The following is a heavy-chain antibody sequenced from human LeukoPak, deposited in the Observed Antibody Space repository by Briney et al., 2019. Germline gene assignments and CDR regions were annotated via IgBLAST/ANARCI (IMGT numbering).Heavy chain of an antibody. Sequence: GGSLRLSCAASGFTFSSYGMSWVRQAPGKGLEWVSVIYSGGSTYYADSVKGRFTISRDNSKNTLHLQMKSLRAEDTAVYYCARGYYGSGSYYPAFDYWGQGTLVTVSS. CDR3: ARGYYGSGSYYPAFDY. V-gene: IGHV3-53*01. D-gene: IGHD3-10*01. CDR1: GFTFSSYG. J-gene: IGHJ4*02. CDR2: IYSGGST.